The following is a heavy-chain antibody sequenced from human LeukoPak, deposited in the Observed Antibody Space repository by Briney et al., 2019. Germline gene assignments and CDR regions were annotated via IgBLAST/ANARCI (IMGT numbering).Heavy chain of an antibody. CDR2: IYYSGST. Sequence: PSETLSLACTVSGGSMSPYHWSWIRQPPGKGLEWTGYIYYSGSTNYNPSLKSRVTISVDTSKNQFSLKLSSVTAADTAMYYCARAVSGRFDYWGQGTLVTVSS. D-gene: IGHD6-19*01. CDR3: ARAVSGRFDY. J-gene: IGHJ4*02. CDR1: GGSMSPYH. V-gene: IGHV4-59*08.